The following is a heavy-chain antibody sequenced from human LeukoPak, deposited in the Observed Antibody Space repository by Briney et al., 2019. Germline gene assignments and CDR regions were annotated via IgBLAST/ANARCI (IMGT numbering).Heavy chain of an antibody. CDR3: ARHFGDFSDGLDV. CDR1: GFTFSDYG. D-gene: IGHD3-10*01. Sequence: GGSLRLSCAASGFTFSDYGMHWVRQAPGKGLEWISVIYNAGTTYYADSVKGRFSISRETSKNIMYLQMNSLRAEDTAIYYCARHFGDFSDGLDVWGQGTTVTVSS. J-gene: IGHJ6*02. V-gene: IGHV3-66*04. CDR2: IYNAGTT.